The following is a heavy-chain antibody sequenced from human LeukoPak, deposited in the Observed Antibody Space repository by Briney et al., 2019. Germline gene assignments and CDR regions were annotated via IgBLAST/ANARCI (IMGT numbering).Heavy chain of an antibody. D-gene: IGHD1-26*01. V-gene: IGHV4-30-4*07. CDR2: IYYSGST. CDR1: GGSISSGGYS. Sequence: PSETLSLTCAVSGGSISSGGYSWSWIRQPPGTGLEWIGYIYYSGSTYYNPSLKSRVTISVDTSKNQFSLKLSSVTAADTAVYYCARAQVYPPYSVSIGGVHFDYWGQGTLVTVSS. CDR3: ARAQVYPPYSVSIGGVHFDY. J-gene: IGHJ4*02.